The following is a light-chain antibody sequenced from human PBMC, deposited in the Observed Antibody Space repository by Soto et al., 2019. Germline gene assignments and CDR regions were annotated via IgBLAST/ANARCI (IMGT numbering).Light chain of an antibody. V-gene: IGKV1-27*01. Sequence: DVQMTQAPSSLSASVGDRVTITCRASQGISNYLAWYQQKPGKVPKLLIYAASILQSGVPSRFSGSGSGTEFPLTISSLQPEGVATYYCQKYNSAPRTFGGGTKVEIK. CDR1: QGISNY. CDR3: QKYNSAPRT. CDR2: AAS. J-gene: IGKJ4*01.